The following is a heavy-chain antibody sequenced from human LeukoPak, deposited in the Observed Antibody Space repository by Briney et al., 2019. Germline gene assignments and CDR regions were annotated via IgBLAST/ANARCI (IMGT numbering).Heavy chain of an antibody. Sequence: SETLSLTCTVSGGSISSSSYYWGWIRPPPGKGLEWIGSIYYSGSTYYNPSLKSRVTISVDTSKNQFSLKLSYVTGADTAVYYCARDAQDYYDSSPDAFDIWGQGTMVTVSS. V-gene: IGHV4-39*02. CDR2: IYYSGST. J-gene: IGHJ3*02. D-gene: IGHD3-22*01. CDR1: GGSISSSSYY. CDR3: ARDAQDYYDSSPDAFDI.